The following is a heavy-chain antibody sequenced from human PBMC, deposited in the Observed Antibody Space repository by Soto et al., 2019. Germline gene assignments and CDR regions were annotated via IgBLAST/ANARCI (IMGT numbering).Heavy chain of an antibody. V-gene: IGHV1-2*04. D-gene: IGHD2-8*01. CDR2: INPKSGGT. J-gene: IGHJ6*02. Sequence: ASVKVSCKASGYSFTDYHIHWVRQAPGQGLEWLGRINPKSGGTSTAQKFQGWVTMTRDRSISTVYMELTRLRSDGTAVYFCARGHSTDCSNGVCSFFYNHEMDVWGQGTTVTVSS. CDR1: GYSFTDYH. CDR3: ARGHSTDCSNGVCSFFYNHEMDV.